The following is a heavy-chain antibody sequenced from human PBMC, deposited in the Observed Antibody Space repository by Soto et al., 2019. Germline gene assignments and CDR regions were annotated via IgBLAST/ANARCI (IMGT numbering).Heavy chain of an antibody. J-gene: IGHJ4*02. CDR1: GGSFSGYY. CDR2: INHGGST. CDR3: ARGAYGGNPAAADY. D-gene: IGHD4-17*01. V-gene: IGHV4-34*01. Sequence: QVQLQQWGAGLLKPSETLSLTCAVYGGSFSGYYWSWIRQPPGKGLEWIGEINHGGSTSYNPSLESRVTISLDTSKNQFSLELRSVTAADTAVYYCARGAYGGNPAAADYWGQGNLVTVSS.